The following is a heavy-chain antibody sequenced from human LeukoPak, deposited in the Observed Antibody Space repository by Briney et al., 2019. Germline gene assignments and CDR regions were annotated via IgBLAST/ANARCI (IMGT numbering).Heavy chain of an antibody. CDR2: IYYSGST. V-gene: IGHV4-59*01. CDR1: GGSISSYY. J-gene: IGHJ5*02. Sequence: SETLSLTCTVSGGSISSYYWSWIRQPPGKGLEWIGYIYYSGSTNYNPSLKSRVTIPVDTSKNQFSLKLSSVTAADTAVYYCARELIAQSWFDPWGQGTLVTVSS. CDR3: ARELIAQSWFDP.